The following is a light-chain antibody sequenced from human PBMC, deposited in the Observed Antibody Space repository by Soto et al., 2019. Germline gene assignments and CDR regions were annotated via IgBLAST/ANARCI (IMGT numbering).Light chain of an antibody. Sequence: QLVLTQPASVSGSPGQSIAISCTGTSSDVGGYDYVSWYQQHPGKAPKLIIYDVSNRPSGVSDRFSGSKSGNTASLTISGLQAEDEAGYYCSSWTSSSTRVFGGGTKLTVL. CDR1: SSDVGGYDY. J-gene: IGLJ3*02. CDR3: SSWTSSSTRV. V-gene: IGLV2-14*01. CDR2: DVS.